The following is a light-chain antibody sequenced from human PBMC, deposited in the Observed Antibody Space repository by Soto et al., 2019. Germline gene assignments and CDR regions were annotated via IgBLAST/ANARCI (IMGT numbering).Light chain of an antibody. CDR3: QQYNNWPPT. V-gene: IGKV3-15*01. CDR1: QSVSGN. J-gene: IGKJ5*01. Sequence: EIVMTQSPATLSVSPGERATLSCRASQSVSGNLAWYQQKPGQAPRLLIYGASTRATGIPARFSGSGSGTDFTRTISSLPSEDFALYYCQQYNNWPPTFGQGTRLEIK. CDR2: GAS.